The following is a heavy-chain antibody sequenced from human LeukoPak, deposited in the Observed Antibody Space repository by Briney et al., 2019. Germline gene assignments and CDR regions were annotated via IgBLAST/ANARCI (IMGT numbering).Heavy chain of an antibody. CDR2: ISAYNGNT. J-gene: IGHJ3*02. CDR3: ARDFTAMVPDAGGAFDI. Sequence: ASVKVSCKASGYTFTGYYMHWVRQAPGQGLEWMGWISAYNGNTNYAQKLQGRVTMTTDTSTSTAYMELRSLRSDDTAVYYCARDFTAMVPDAGGAFDIWGQGTMVTVSS. D-gene: IGHD2-2*01. CDR1: GYTFTGYY. V-gene: IGHV1-18*04.